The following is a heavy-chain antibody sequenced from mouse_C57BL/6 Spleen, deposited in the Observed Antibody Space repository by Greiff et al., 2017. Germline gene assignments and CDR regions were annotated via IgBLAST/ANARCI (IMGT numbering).Heavy chain of an antibody. V-gene: IGHV1-64*01. J-gene: IGHJ2*01. CDR3: ASGNYGSSRDY. D-gene: IGHD1-1*01. CDR2: IHPNSGST. CDR1: GYTFTSYW. Sequence: QVQLQQPGAELVKPGASVKLSCKASGYTFTSYWMHWVKQRPGQGLEWIGMIHPNSGSTNYNEKFKSKDTLTVDKSSSTAYMQLSSLTSEDSAVYYCASGNYGSSRDYWGQGTTLTVSS.